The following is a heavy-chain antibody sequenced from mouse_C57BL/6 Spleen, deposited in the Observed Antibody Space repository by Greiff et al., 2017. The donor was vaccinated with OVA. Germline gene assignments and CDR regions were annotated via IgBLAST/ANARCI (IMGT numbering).Heavy chain of an antibody. CDR3: ARGELGQFAY. Sequence: EVNLVESEGGLVQPGSSMKLSCTASGFTFSDYYMAWVRQVPEKGLEWVANINYDGSSTYYLDSLKSRFIISRDNAKNILYLQMSSLKSEDTATYYCARGELGQFAYWGQGTLVTVSA. CDR2: INYDGSST. V-gene: IGHV5-16*01. CDR1: GFTFSDYY. J-gene: IGHJ3*01. D-gene: IGHD4-1*01.